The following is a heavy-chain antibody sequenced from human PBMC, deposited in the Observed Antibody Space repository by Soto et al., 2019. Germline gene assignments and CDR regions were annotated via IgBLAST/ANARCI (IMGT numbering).Heavy chain of an antibody. CDR3: ARDSPELGMDV. Sequence: SLRLSCAASGFTFSNYDMHWVRQATGKGLEWVSAIGTAGDTYYPGSVKGRFTISRENAKNSLYLQMYSLRAGDTAVYYCARDSPELGMDVWGQGTTVTVSS. CDR2: IGTAGDT. CDR1: GFTFSNYD. V-gene: IGHV3-13*01. J-gene: IGHJ6*02.